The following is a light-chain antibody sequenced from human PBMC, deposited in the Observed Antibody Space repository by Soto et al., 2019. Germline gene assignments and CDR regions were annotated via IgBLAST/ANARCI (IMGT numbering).Light chain of an antibody. J-gene: IGKJ1*01. CDR2: XAS. Sequence: ASLSASVRERVTINCRASHSLXRYFNWYQTKPGKAPKPMNVXASSLDTVVPLRFSGSGCGTEFSLCINSLQAEDGGAYLCQQYEIQCTFGQGTKVEI. CDR1: HSLXRY. V-gene: IGKV1-39*01. CDR3: QQYEIQCT.